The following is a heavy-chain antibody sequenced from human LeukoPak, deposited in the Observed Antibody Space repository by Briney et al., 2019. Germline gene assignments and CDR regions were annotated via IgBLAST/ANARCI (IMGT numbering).Heavy chain of an antibody. Sequence: GGSLRLSCVASGFTFSNYNINWVRQAPGKGLEWVSSISSCSSYIYYADSVKGRFTISRDNAKNSLYLQMSSLRAEDTAVYYCARNGPTRHANGPTRHAFDIWGQGTMVTVSS. CDR2: ISSCSSYI. J-gene: IGHJ3*02. CDR3: ARNGPTRHANGPTRHAFDI. CDR1: GFTFSNYN. V-gene: IGHV3-21*01.